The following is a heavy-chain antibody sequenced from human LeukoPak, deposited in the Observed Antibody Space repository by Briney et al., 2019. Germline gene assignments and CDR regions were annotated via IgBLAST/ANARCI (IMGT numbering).Heavy chain of an antibody. CDR3: ARELYDFWSGYYTDGNWFDP. Sequence: SETLSLTCTVSGGSISSSSYYWGWIRQPPGKGLEWIGSIYYSGSTYYNPSRKSRVTISVDTTKNQFSLKLSSVTAADTAVYYCARELYDFWSGYYTDGNWFDPWGQGTLVTVSS. CDR1: GGSISSSSYY. V-gene: IGHV4-39*01. J-gene: IGHJ5*02. D-gene: IGHD3-3*01. CDR2: IYYSGST.